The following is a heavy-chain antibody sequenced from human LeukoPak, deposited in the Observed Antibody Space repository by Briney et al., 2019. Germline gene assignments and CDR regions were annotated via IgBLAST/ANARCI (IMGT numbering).Heavy chain of an antibody. D-gene: IGHD2-15*01. Sequence: SETLSLTCTVSGGSISSYYWSWIRQPPGKGLEWIGYIYYSGSTNYNPSLKSRVTISVDTSKNQFSLKLSSVTAADTAVYYCARGVVVAATNWFDPWGQGTLVTVSS. J-gene: IGHJ5*02. CDR3: ARGVVVAATNWFDP. V-gene: IGHV4-59*01. CDR1: GGSISSYY. CDR2: IYYSGST.